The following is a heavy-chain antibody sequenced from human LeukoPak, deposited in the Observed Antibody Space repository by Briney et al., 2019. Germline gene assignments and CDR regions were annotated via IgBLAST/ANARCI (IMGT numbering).Heavy chain of an antibody. V-gene: IGHV3-7*01. J-gene: IGHJ4*01. D-gene: IGHD6-13*01. CDR1: GFTFTDCW. CDR2: IRQDGSEK. CDR3: ARDGTAAGLYFDL. Sequence: PGGSLRLSCEVSGFTFTDCWMNWVRQAPGKGPEWVASIRQDGSEKTYVDSVKGRFTISRDNTKNSLSLQLNGLRAEDTAAYYCARDGTAAGLYFDLWGQGTLVTVSS.